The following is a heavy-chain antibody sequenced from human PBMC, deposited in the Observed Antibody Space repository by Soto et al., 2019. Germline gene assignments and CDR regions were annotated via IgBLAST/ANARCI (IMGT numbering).Heavy chain of an antibody. J-gene: IGHJ4*02. V-gene: IGHV3-23*01. CDR3: AKRHIAGGGWAAFDY. Sequence: EVQLLESGGGLVQPGGSLRLSCAASGVTFSSYAMNWVRQAPGKGLEWVSTISGSGGWTYDADSVKGRFTISRDNPKNTLYLQMNSLRAEDTAVYYCAKRHIAGGGWAAFDYWGQGALVTVSS. CDR1: GVTFSSYA. CDR2: ISGSGGWT. D-gene: IGHD1-26*01.